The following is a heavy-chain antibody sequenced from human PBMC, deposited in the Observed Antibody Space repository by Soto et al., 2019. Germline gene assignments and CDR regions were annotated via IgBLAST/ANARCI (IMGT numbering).Heavy chain of an antibody. D-gene: IGHD6-6*01. J-gene: IGHJ3*02. V-gene: IGHV4-38-2*01. CDR2: IYHSGST. CDR1: GYSISSGYY. CDR3: ARPAARGPSAFDI. Sequence: SETLSLTCAVSGYSISSGYYWGWIRQPPGKGLEWIGSIYHSGSTYYNPSLKSRVTISVDTSKNQFSLKLSSVTAADTAVYYCARPAARGPSAFDIWGQGTMVTVSS.